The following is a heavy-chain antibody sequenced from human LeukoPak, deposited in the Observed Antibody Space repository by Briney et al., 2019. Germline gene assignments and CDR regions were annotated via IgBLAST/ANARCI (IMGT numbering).Heavy chain of an antibody. Sequence: GGSLRLSCGASGFMFSNNWMSWVRQAPGKGLEWVSYISSSGSTIYYADSVKGRFTISRDNAKNSLYLQMNSLRAEDTAVYYCASAKFSSWDAFDIWGQGTMVTVSS. CDR3: ASAKFSSWDAFDI. CDR2: ISSSGSTI. CDR1: GFMFSNNW. J-gene: IGHJ3*02. V-gene: IGHV3-48*03. D-gene: IGHD6-13*01.